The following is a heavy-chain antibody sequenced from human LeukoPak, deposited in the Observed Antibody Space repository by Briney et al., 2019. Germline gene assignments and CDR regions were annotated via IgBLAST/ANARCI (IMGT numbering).Heavy chain of an antibody. CDR1: GYTLTNYY. V-gene: IGHV1-46*01. Sequence: ASVKVSCKASGYTLTNYYVHWVRQAPGQGLEWMGIINPTGGSTSYAQKFQGRVTMTRDTSTSTVYVDLSSLRSEDTAVYYCARDLGSYSYYYYYGMDVWGQGTTVTVSS. CDR3: ARDLGSYSYYYYYGMDV. D-gene: IGHD1-26*01. J-gene: IGHJ6*02. CDR2: INPTGGST.